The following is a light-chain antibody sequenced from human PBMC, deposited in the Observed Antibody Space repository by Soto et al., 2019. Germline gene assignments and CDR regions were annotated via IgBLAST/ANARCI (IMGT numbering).Light chain of an antibody. Sequence: DIQMTQSPSTLSASVGDKVTITCRASQSINRWLAWYQQKPGKAPNLLIYKASNLASWVPSRFSGSASGTEFTLTISSLQPDDFATYYCQQYDPYITFGQGKRLEIK. CDR2: KAS. CDR3: QQYDPYIT. J-gene: IGKJ5*01. V-gene: IGKV1-5*03. CDR1: QSINRW.